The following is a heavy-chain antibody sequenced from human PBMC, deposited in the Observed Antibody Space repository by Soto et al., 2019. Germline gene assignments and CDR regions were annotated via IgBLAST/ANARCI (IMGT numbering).Heavy chain of an antibody. V-gene: IGHV2-5*02. D-gene: IGHD2-2*01. CDR3: AHRVSDADDY. CDR2: IYWDDDK. Sequence: QITLKESGPTLVKPTQTLTLTCTFSGFSLTTSGVCVGWLRKPPGKALEWLALIYWDDDKRYSPSLESRLTITKDTSKNQVVLTLTKVDPVDTGIYYCAHRVSDADDYWGQGILVTVSS. J-gene: IGHJ4*02. CDR1: GFSLTTSGVC.